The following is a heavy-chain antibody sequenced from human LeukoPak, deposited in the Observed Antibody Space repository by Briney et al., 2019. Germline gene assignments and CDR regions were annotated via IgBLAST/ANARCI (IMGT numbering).Heavy chain of an antibody. J-gene: IGHJ4*02. CDR3: ARGFLHSSSSISELSYFDY. D-gene: IGHD6-13*01. Sequence: GGSLRLSCAASGFTFSSYGMHWVRQAPGKGLEWVAVIWYDGSNKYYADSVKGRFTISRDNSKNTLYLQMNSQRAEDTAVYYCARGFLHSSSSISELSYFDYWGQGTLVTVSS. CDR2: IWYDGSNK. V-gene: IGHV3-33*01. CDR1: GFTFSSYG.